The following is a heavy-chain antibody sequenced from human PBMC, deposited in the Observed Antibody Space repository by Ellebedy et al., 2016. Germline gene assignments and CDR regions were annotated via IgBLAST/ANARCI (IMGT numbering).Heavy chain of an antibody. Sequence: GESLKISXAASGFSFSSYGMYWVRQAPGKGLEWVAVIWYDGSNKYYADSVKGRFTISRDNSKNTLYLQMNSLRAEDTALYYCAKDGGLGRWLLGWYFDLWGRGTLVTVSS. CDR2: IWYDGSNK. CDR1: GFSFSSYG. CDR3: AKDGGLGRWLLGWYFDL. V-gene: IGHV3-33*06. D-gene: IGHD5-24*01. J-gene: IGHJ2*01.